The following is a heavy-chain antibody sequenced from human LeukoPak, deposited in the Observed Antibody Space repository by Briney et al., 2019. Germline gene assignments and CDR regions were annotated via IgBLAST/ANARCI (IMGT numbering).Heavy chain of an antibody. V-gene: IGHV3-15*01. CDR3: TTDPQEAFDI. J-gene: IGHJ3*02. CDR2: IKSKTDGGTT. Sequence: VGRIKSKTDGGTTDYAAPVKGRFTISRDDSKNTLYLQMNSLKTEDTAVYYCTTDPQEAFDIWGQGTMVTVSS.